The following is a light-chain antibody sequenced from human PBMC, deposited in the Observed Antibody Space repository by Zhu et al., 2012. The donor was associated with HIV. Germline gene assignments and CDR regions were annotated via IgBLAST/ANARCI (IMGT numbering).Light chain of an antibody. CDR1: QTVGRY. V-gene: IGKV1-39*01. Sequence: DIQMTQSPSSLSASVGDRVTITCRATQTVGRYLHWYQQKPGKAPKVLIYATSSLQTGVPSRFSGSGSGTDFTLTISSLQPEDFATYYCLQSFAAPYTFGLGDQPGDQT. CDR3: LQSFAAPYT. J-gene: IGKJ2*01. CDR2: ATS.